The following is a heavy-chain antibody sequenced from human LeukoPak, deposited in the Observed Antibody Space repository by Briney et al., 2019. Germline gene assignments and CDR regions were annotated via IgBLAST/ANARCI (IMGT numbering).Heavy chain of an antibody. CDR2: IIPIFGTA. Sequence: SVKVSCKGSGGTFSSYAISWVRQAPGQGLEWMGGIIPIFGTANYAQKFQGRVTITADESTSTAYMELSSPRSEDTAVYYCARGGDFWSGYYLEYFQHWGQGTLVTVSS. CDR1: GGTFSSYA. J-gene: IGHJ1*01. CDR3: ARGGDFWSGYYLEYFQH. D-gene: IGHD3-3*01. V-gene: IGHV1-69*01.